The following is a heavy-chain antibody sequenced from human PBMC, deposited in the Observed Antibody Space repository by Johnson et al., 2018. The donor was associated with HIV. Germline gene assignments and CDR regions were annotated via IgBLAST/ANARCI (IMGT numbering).Heavy chain of an antibody. V-gene: IGHV3-23*04. Sequence: VQLVESGGGLVQPGGSLRLSCAASGFTFHEYVMYWVRQVPGKGLEWVSTISGSGGSTYYADSVKGRFTISRDNSKNTLYLQMNSLRAEDTAVYYCARDGAIAGAATEALDLWGQGTMVIVSS. CDR1: GFTFHEYV. D-gene: IGHD1-26*01. J-gene: IGHJ3*01. CDR3: ARDGAIAGAATEALDL. CDR2: ISGSGGST.